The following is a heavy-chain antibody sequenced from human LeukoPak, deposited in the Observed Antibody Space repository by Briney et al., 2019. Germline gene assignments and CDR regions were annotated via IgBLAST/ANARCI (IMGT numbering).Heavy chain of an antibody. Sequence: GGSLRLSCAAPGFTFSRYAMSWVRQAPGKGLEWVSAISGAGVSTFYGDSVKGRFTISRDSSKNTLYLQMNSLRAEDTAVYYCVKEGSIAVAGGALDMWGQGTMVTVSS. D-gene: IGHD6-19*01. CDR3: VKEGSIAVAGGALDM. CDR2: ISGAGVST. CDR1: GFTFSRYA. J-gene: IGHJ3*02. V-gene: IGHV3-23*01.